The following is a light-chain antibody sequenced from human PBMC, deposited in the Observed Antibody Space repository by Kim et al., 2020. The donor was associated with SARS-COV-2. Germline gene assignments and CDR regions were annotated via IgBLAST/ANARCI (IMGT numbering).Light chain of an antibody. CDR2: GNN. CDR1: SSNIGAGYD. V-gene: IGLV1-40*01. J-gene: IGLJ2*01. Sequence: VTLSCSGSSSNIGAGYDVHWYQQLPGTAPKLLIYGNNNRPSGVSDRFSGSESGTSASLAITGLQAEDDAHYYCQSYDSNLSRSYVVFGGGTQLTVL. CDR3: QSYDSNLSRSYVV.